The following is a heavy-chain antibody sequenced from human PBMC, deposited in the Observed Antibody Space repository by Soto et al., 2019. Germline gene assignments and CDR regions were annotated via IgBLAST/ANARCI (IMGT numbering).Heavy chain of an antibody. V-gene: IGHV3-7*03. CDR2: IKQDGSEK. CDR3: ARDKVWDCSSTSCYYYYGMDV. D-gene: IGHD2-2*01. CDR1: GFTFSSYW. J-gene: IGHJ6*02. Sequence: PGGSLRLSCAASGFTFSSYWMSWVRQAPGKGLEWVANIKQDGSEKYYVDSVKGRFTISRDNAKNSLYLQMNSLRAEDTAVYYCARDKVWDCSSTSCYYYYGMDVWGQGTTVTVSS.